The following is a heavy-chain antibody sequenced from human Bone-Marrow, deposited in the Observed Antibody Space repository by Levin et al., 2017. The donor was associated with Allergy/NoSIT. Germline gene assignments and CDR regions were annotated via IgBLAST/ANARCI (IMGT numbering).Heavy chain of an antibody. CDR3: ARVGRFCSGTSCFTGPEDI. J-gene: IGHJ6*02. Sequence: SCTVSGDSLKSGNFYWSWIRQPPGQGLEWIGYVHHSGTTYYNPSLKSRVSTSVDTSTNQFSLNVSSVTAADTAVYYCARVGRFCSGTSCFTGPEDIWGQGTTVTVSS. V-gene: IGHV4-30-4*01. CDR1: GDSLKSGNFY. CDR2: VHHSGTT. D-gene: IGHD2-15*01.